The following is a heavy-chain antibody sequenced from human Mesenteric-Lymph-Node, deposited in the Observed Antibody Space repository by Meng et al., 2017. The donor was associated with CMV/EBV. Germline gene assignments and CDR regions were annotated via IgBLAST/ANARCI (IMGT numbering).Heavy chain of an antibody. V-gene: IGHV3-30*02. CDR2: IRYDGSNK. Sequence: GESLKISCAASGFTFSSYGMHWVRQAPGKGLEWVAFIRYDGSNKYYVDSVKGRFTISRDNSKNTLYLQMNSLRAEDTAVYYCAKDGGLYFDYWGQGTLVTVSS. CDR3: AKDGGLYFDY. CDR1: GFTFSSYG. J-gene: IGHJ4*02. D-gene: IGHD3-16*01.